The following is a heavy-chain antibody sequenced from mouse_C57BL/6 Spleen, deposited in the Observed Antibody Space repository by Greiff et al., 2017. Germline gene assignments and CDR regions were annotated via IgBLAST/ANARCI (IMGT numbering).Heavy chain of an antibody. Sequence: EVKLQESGGGLVKPGGSLKLSCAASGFTFSSYTMSWVRQTPEKRLEWVATISGGGGNNYYPDSVQGRFTISRDNAKNTLYLQRSSLRSEDTAWYYCARHDGYYFDAMDYWGQGTSVTVSS. CDR3: ARHDGYYFDAMDY. CDR1: GFTFSSYT. CDR2: ISGGGGNN. J-gene: IGHJ4*01. V-gene: IGHV5-9*01. D-gene: IGHD2-3*01.